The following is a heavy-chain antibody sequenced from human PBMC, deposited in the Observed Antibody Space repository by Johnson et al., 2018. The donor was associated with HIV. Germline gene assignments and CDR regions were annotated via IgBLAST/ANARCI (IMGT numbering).Heavy chain of an antibody. CDR1: GFTFSSYA. J-gene: IGHJ3*02. V-gene: IGHV3-64*01. D-gene: IGHD6-13*01. CDR2: ISSNGGST. Sequence: VQLVESGGGVVQPGRSLRLSCAASGFTFSSYAMHWVRQAPGKGLEYVSAISSNGGSTYYANSVKGRFTISRDNSKNTLYLQMGSLRAEDTAVYYCAREIGYSSSWYLGSGWYPDAFDIWGQGTMVTVSS. CDR3: AREIGYSSSWYLGSGWYPDAFDI.